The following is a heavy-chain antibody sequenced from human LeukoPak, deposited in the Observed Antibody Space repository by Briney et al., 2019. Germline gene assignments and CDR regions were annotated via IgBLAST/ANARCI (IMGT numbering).Heavy chain of an antibody. D-gene: IGHD5-12*01. CDR1: GFTFGSYG. CDR2: ISYDGSNK. J-gene: IGHJ4*02. CDR3: ARDETPTNGYDSYDF. Sequence: GGSLRLSCAASGFTFGSYGMHWVRQAPGKGLEWVAVISYDGSNKYYADSVKGRFTISRDNSKNTLYLQMNSLRAEDTAVYYCARDETPTNGYDSYDFWGQGTLVTVST. V-gene: IGHV3-30*03.